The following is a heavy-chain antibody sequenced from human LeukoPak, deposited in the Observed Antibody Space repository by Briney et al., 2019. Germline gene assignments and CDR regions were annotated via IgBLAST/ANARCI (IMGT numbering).Heavy chain of an antibody. Sequence: GSSVKVSCKASGGTFSSYAISWVRQAPGQGLEWMGGIIPIFGTANYAQKFKGRVTVTTDEYTSTAYMELSSLRSEDTAVYYCARGSTGNHSPPHFDYWGQGTLVTVSS. CDR2: IIPIFGTA. D-gene: IGHD3-10*01. J-gene: IGHJ4*02. V-gene: IGHV1-69*05. CDR3: ARGSTGNHSPPHFDY. CDR1: GGTFSSYA.